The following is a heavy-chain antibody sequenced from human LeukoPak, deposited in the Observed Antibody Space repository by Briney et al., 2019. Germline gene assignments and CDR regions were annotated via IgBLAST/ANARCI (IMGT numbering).Heavy chain of an antibody. Sequence: ASVKVSCKASGYTFTSYGISWVRQAPGQGLEWLGWISAYNGNTNYAQKLQGRVTMTTDTSTSTAYMELRSLRSDDTAVYYCARGYYDFWSGYFIYWGQGTLVTVSS. CDR1: GYTFTSYG. D-gene: IGHD3-3*01. V-gene: IGHV1-18*01. J-gene: IGHJ4*02. CDR2: ISAYNGNT. CDR3: ARGYYDFWSGYFIY.